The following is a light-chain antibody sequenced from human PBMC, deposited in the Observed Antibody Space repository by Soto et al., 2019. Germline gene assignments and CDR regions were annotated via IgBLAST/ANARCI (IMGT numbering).Light chain of an antibody. J-gene: IGLJ7*01. CDR1: SSNIGAGYD. CDR3: SSYTDTSTLV. CDR2: GNS. V-gene: IGLV1-40*01. Sequence: QSVLTQPPSVSGAPGQRVTISCTGSSSNIGAGYDVHWYQQLPGTAPKLLIYGNSNRPSGVPDRFSGSKSGNTASLTISGLQAEDEAGYYCSSYTDTSTLVFGSGTQLTVL.